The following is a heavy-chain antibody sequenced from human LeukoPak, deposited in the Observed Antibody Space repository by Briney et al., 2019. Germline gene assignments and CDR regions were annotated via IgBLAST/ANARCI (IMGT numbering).Heavy chain of an antibody. D-gene: IGHD6-19*01. J-gene: IGHJ4*02. CDR1: RFTLSNYW. Sequence: GGSLRLSCAASRFTLSNYWMSCVRHAPGKALEWVANIKQDGSETYYVDSVKGRFTISRDNAKNSLSLQMNSLRAEDTAVYYCARQRGSGCLDYWGQGTLVTVSS. CDR3: ARQRGSGCLDY. CDR2: IKQDGSET. V-gene: IGHV3-7*01.